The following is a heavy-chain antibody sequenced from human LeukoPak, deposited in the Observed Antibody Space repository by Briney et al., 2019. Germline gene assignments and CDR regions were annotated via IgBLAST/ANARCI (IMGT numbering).Heavy chain of an antibody. Sequence: PGGSLRLSCAASGFTFDDYAMHWVRQAPGKGLEWVSGISWNSGSIGYADSVKGRFTISRDNAKNSLYLQMNSLRAQDTALYYCAKEPRVQLERLWPDAFDIWGQGTMVTVSS. CDR3: AKEPRVQLERLWPDAFDI. J-gene: IGHJ3*02. D-gene: IGHD1-1*01. CDR2: ISWNSGSI. CDR1: GFTFDDYA. V-gene: IGHV3-9*01.